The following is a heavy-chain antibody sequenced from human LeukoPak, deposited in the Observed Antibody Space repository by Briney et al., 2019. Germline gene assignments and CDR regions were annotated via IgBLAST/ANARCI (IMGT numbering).Heavy chain of an antibody. Sequence: PGGSLRLSCAASGFTFSSYAIHWVRQAPGKGLEWVAVISYDGSNKYYADSVKGRFTISRDNAKDTLYLQMNSLRAEDTAVYYCTRELSGSSSRHFDYWGQGTLVTVSS. D-gene: IGHD2-15*01. CDR1: GFTFSSYA. CDR3: TRELSGSSSRHFDY. J-gene: IGHJ4*02. CDR2: ISYDGSNK. V-gene: IGHV3-30-3*01.